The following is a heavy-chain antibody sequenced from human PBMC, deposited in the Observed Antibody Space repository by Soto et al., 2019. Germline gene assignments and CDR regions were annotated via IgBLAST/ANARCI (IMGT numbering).Heavy chain of an antibody. V-gene: IGHV4-59*01. D-gene: IGHD3-3*01. CDR3: ARDGSRYDFWSGPYYFDY. CDR1: GGSISTYY. J-gene: IGHJ4*02. Sequence: ASDTLSLTCTVSGGSISTYYWSWIRQPPGKGLEWIGYIYYSGSTNYNPSLKSRVTISVDTSKNQFSLKLSSVSAADTAVYYCARDGSRYDFWSGPYYFDYWGQGTLVTVSS. CDR2: IYYSGST.